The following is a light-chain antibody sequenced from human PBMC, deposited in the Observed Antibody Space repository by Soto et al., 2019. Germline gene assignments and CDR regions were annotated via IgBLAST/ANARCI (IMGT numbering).Light chain of an antibody. V-gene: IGLV1-40*01. CDR3: QSYDSSLSGSV. CDR1: SFNIGAGYD. Sequence: QSVLTQPPSVSGAPGQRVTISCTGSSFNIGAGYDVHWYQQLPGTAPKLLIYVNNNRPSGVPDRFSGSKSGTSASLAITGLQAEDEADYYCQSYDSSLSGSVFGGGTKRPVL. CDR2: VNN. J-gene: IGLJ3*02.